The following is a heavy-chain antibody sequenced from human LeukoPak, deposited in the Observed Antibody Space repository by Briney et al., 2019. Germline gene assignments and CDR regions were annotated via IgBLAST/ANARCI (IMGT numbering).Heavy chain of an antibody. CDR1: GYTFTGYY. Sequence: ASVKVSCKASGYTFTGYYMHWVRQAPGQGLEWMGWINPNSGGTNYAQKFQGRVTMTRDTSTSTAYMELSRLRSDDTAVYYCARVWFGELHSIDYYYYGMDVWGQGTTVTVSS. V-gene: IGHV1-2*02. CDR3: ARVWFGELHSIDYYYYGMDV. J-gene: IGHJ6*02. D-gene: IGHD3-10*01. CDR2: INPNSGGT.